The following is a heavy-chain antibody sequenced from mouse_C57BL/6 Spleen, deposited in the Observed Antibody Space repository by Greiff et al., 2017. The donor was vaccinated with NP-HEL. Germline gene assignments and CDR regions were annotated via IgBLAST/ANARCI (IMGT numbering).Heavy chain of an antibody. CDR2: INPNNGGT. J-gene: IGHJ2*01. D-gene: IGHD2-2*01. CDR3: ARRWLRRNYFDY. V-gene: IGHV1-26*01. Sequence: EVQLQQSGPELVKPGASVKISCKASGYTFTDYYMNWVKQSHGKSLEWIGDINPNNGGTSYNQKFKGKATLTVDKSSSTAYMELRSLTSEDSAVYYCARRWLRRNYFDYWGQGTTLTVSS. CDR1: GYTFTDYY.